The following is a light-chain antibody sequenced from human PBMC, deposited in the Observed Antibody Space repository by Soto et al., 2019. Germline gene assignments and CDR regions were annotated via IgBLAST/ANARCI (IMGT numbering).Light chain of an antibody. Sequence: QSALTQPASVSGSPGQSITISCTGTSGDIGSYNRVSWYQQHPGKAPKLIIYEVTDRPSGVSNRVSGSKSGNTASLTISGLQAEDEAEYYCRSYTNINTRACVFGTGTKLTVL. CDR3: RSYTNINTRACV. CDR2: EVT. V-gene: IGLV2-14*01. J-gene: IGLJ1*01. CDR1: SGDIGSYNR.